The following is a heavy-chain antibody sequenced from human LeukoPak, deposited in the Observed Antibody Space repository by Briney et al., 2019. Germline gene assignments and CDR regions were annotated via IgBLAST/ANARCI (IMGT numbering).Heavy chain of an antibody. Sequence: SETLSLTCTVSGGSITNYCWTWIRQPPGKGLEWIGYISYNGNTNYNPSLKSRVTISIDTSKNQFSLRLSSVTAADTAVYYCSRAPFSNPEFWGQGTLVTVSS. CDR2: ISYNGNT. D-gene: IGHD4-11*01. CDR1: GGSITNYC. J-gene: IGHJ4*02. CDR3: SRAPFSNPEF. V-gene: IGHV4-59*01.